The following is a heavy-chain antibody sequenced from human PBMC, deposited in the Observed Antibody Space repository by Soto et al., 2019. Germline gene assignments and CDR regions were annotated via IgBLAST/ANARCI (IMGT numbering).Heavy chain of an antibody. V-gene: IGHV3-64*01. J-gene: IGHJ4*02. D-gene: IGHD7-27*01. CDR1: GFTFSSYA. Sequence: PGGSLRLSCAASGFTFSSYAMHWVRQAPGKGLEYVSAISSNGGSTYYANSVKGRFTISRDNSKNTLYLQMNSLRVEDTAIYYCAKAWGIDYWGQGTLVTVSS. CDR2: ISSNGGST. CDR3: AKAWGIDY.